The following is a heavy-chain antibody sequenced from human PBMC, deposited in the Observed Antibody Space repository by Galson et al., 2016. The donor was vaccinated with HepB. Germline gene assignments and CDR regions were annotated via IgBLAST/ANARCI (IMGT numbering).Heavy chain of an antibody. Sequence: SLRLSCAASGFTFEDYAMHWVRQIPGKGLEWVSGLSWNSFAIDYADSVKGRFTISSDNDKSSLYLQMNSLSPEDTALYYCVKDRGGYSGYVTNWGQGTLVTVSS. CDR3: VKDRGGYSGYVTN. CDR1: GFTFEDYA. J-gene: IGHJ4*02. V-gene: IGHV3-9*01. D-gene: IGHD5-12*01. CDR2: LSWNSFAI.